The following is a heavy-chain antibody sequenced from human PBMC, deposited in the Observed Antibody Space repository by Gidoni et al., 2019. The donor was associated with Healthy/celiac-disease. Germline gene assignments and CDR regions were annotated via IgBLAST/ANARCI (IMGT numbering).Heavy chain of an antibody. V-gene: IGHV4-39*01. CDR2: IYYSGST. J-gene: IGHJ5*02. CDR3: ARHGPPLWFGELGDVRGWFDP. Sequence: QLQLQESGPGLVKPSETLSLTCTVSGGSISTSSYYWGWIRQPPGKGLEWIGSIYYSGSTYYNPSLKSRVTISVDTSKNQFSLKLSSVTAADTAVYYCARHGPPLWFGELGDVRGWFDPWGQGTLVTVSS. D-gene: IGHD3-10*01. CDR1: GGSISTSSYY.